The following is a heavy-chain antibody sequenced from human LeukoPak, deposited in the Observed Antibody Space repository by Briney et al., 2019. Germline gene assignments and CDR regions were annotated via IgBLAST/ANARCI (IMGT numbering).Heavy chain of an antibody. CDR3: ARDDCGDTCYPGGY. J-gene: IGHJ4*02. V-gene: IGHV1-3*01. D-gene: IGHD2-21*01. CDR2: INAGNGGT. CDR1: GYTFSRYV. Sequence: ASVKLSCKASGYTFSRYVVHWVRQAPGQRPESMGWINAGNGGTKYSQNFQGRVTITWDRSANTAYMELSSLTSEDTALYYCARDDCGDTCYPGGYWGQGALVTVSS.